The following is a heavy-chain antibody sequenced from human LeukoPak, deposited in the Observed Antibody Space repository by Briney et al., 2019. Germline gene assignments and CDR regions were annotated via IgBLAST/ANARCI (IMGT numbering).Heavy chain of an antibody. D-gene: IGHD3-22*01. CDR2: ISSSSYI. CDR3: AREEDYYDSSGYYYPLFDY. Sequence: GGSLRLSCAASGFTSSSYSMNWVRQAPGKGLEWVSSISSSSYIYYADSVKGRFTISRDNAKNSLYLQMNSLRAEDTAVYYCAREEDYYDSSGYYYPLFDYWGQGTLVTVSS. V-gene: IGHV3-21*01. CDR1: GFTSSSYS. J-gene: IGHJ4*02.